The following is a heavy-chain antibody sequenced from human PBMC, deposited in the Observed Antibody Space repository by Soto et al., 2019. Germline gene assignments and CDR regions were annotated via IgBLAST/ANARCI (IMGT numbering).Heavy chain of an antibody. D-gene: IGHD3-3*01. Sequence: GGSLRLSCAASGFTFSDYYMSWIRQAPGKGLEWVSYISSSGSTIYYADSVKGRFTISRDNAKNSLYLQMNSLRAEDTAVYYCARIGPSTIFGVDRYYYYMDVWGKGTTVTVSS. CDR1: GFTFSDYY. CDR2: ISSSGSTI. J-gene: IGHJ6*03. CDR3: ARIGPSTIFGVDRYYYYMDV. V-gene: IGHV3-11*01.